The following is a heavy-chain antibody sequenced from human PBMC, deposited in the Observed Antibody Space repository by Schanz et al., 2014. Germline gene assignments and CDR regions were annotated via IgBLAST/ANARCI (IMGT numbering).Heavy chain of an antibody. J-gene: IGHJ3*02. D-gene: IGHD3-10*01. Sequence: EVQLLESGGGLIQPGGSLRLSCAASGFIFGSSVMAWVRQAPGKGLEWVSSFNDGGVNKYYADSVKGRFTISSDNSKNSLYLQMNSLRAEDTAVYYCAKGRFGELSAFDIWGQGTMVTVSS. CDR1: GFIFGSSV. CDR3: AKGRFGELSAFDI. V-gene: IGHV3-23*01. CDR2: FNDGGVNK.